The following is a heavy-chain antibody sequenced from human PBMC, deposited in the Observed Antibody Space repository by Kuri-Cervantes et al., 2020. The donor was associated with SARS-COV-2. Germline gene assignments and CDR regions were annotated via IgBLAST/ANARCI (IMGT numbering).Heavy chain of an antibody. D-gene: IGHD1-1*01. Sequence: GGSLRLSCAASGFTFSGHWIHWVRQAPGKGLVWVSRINPDGSYTNNADSVKGRFTLSRDNAKNMLFLQMNSLRAEDTAVYYCARSKVLERYYYYYYGMDVWGQGTTVTVSS. CDR2: INPDGSYT. V-gene: IGHV3-74*01. CDR1: GFTFSGHW. CDR3: ARSKVLERYYYYYYGMDV. J-gene: IGHJ6*02.